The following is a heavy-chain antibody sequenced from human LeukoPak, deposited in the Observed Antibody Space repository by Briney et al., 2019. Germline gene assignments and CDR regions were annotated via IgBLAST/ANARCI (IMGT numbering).Heavy chain of an antibody. Sequence: GGSLRLSCAASGFTVSSNYMTWVRQAPGKGLEWVSIIYSGGTTYYADSVKGRLTISRDNSKNTLSLQMNSLRADDTAVYYCARGGPPRDAFDIWGQGTMVTVSS. J-gene: IGHJ3*02. D-gene: IGHD3-16*01. V-gene: IGHV3-53*01. CDR1: GFTVSSNY. CDR2: IYSGGTT. CDR3: ARGGPPRDAFDI.